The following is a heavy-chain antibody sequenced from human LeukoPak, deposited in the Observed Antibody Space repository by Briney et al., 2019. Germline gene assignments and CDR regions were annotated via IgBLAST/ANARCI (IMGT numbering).Heavy chain of an antibody. J-gene: IGHJ4*02. CDR1: GGTFSSYA. Sequence: EASVKVSCKASGGTFSSYAISWVRQAPGQGLEWMGGIIPIFGTANYAQKFQGRVTITADESTSTAYMELSSLRSEDTAVYYCARAYSNYRYSTLFDYWGQGTLVTVSS. D-gene: IGHD4-11*01. CDR3: ARAYSNYRYSTLFDY. CDR2: IIPIFGTA. V-gene: IGHV1-69*13.